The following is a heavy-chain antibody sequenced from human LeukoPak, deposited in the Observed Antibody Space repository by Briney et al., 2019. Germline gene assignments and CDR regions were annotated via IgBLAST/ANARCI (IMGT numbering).Heavy chain of an antibody. CDR3: ARQRVATKVSSSPMDV. CDR2: IYPGDSDT. Sequence: GESLKISCKGSRYSFTSYWIGWVRQMPGKGLGWMGMIYPGDSDTRYSPSFQGQVTISADKSISTAYLQWSSLKASDTAMYYCARQRVATKVSSSPMDVWGKGTTVTVSS. D-gene: IGHD5-12*01. V-gene: IGHV5-51*01. CDR1: RYSFTSYW. J-gene: IGHJ6*03.